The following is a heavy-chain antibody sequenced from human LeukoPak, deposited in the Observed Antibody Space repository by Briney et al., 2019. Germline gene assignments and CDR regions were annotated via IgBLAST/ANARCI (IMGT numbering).Heavy chain of an antibody. V-gene: IGHV3-7*05. CDR2: IKQDGTKE. Sequence: PGGSLRLSCAASGFTFSDYWMSWVRQAPGKGLEWVANIKQDGTKEVYVDSVKGRFTISRDNAKSSLFLQMDTLRAEDTAVYYCARDPYSSTWSYGMDVWGQGTTVTVSS. J-gene: IGHJ6*02. D-gene: IGHD6-6*01. CDR1: GFTFSDYW. CDR3: ARDPYSSTWSYGMDV.